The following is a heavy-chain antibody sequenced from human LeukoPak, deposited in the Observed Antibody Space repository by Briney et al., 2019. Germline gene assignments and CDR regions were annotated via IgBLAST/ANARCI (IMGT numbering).Heavy chain of an antibody. D-gene: IGHD6-6*01. CDR1: GFTFNSYW. CDR2: IKHDGSEK. V-gene: IGHV3-7*01. Sequence: PGGSLRLSCAISGFTFNSYWMSWVRQAPGKGLEWVANIKHDGSEKYYVDSVKGRFTISRDNAKNSLYLQMNGLRAEDTAVYYCARVSRQLIYWGQGTLVTVSS. CDR3: ARVSRQLIY. J-gene: IGHJ4*02.